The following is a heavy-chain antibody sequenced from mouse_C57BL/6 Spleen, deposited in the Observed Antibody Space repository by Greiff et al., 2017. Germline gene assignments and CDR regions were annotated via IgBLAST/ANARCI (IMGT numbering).Heavy chain of an antibody. CDR1: GYTFTDHT. D-gene: IGHD1-1*01. CDR2: IYPRDGST. J-gene: IGHJ4*01. CDR3: ARPYYGSSLYYYAMDY. V-gene: IGHV1-78*01. Sequence: QVQLQQSDAELVKPGASVKISCKVSGYTFTDHTIHWMKQRPEQGLEWIGYIYPRDGSTKYNEKFKGKATLTADKSSSAASMQLNSLTSVDSAVYFCARPYYGSSLYYYAMDYWGQGTSVTVSS.